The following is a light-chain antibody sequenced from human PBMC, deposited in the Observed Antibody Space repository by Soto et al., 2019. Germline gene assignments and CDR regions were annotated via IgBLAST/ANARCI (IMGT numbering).Light chain of an antibody. CDR3: MQATQFPPYT. J-gene: IGKJ2*01. CDR1: QSLLHRDGRTY. CDR2: KSS. V-gene: IGKV2-24*01. Sequence: DIVMTQTPLSSRVTLGQPASISCSSSQSLLHRDGRTYLSWLQQRPGQPPRLLIYKSSNRLSGVPDRFSGSGAGTDFKLKISRVEADDVGVYYCMQATQFPPYTFGQGTKLEIE.